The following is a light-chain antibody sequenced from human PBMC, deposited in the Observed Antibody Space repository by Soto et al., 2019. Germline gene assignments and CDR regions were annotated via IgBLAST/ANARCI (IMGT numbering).Light chain of an antibody. CDR3: QQYGEWPLT. Sequence: EIVVTQSPATLSVSPGERATLSCRASQSVGNNFAWYQQKPGQAPRLLIFATSTRATGVPARFSGSGSGTEFTLTISSLQSEDFAVYYCQQYGEWPLTFCGGAKVEIE. V-gene: IGKV3-15*01. J-gene: IGKJ4*01. CDR2: ATS. CDR1: QSVGNN.